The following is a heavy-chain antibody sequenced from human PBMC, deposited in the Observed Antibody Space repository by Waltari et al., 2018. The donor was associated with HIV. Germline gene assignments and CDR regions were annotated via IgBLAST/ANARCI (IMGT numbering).Heavy chain of an antibody. J-gene: IGHJ6*02. CDR2: IWYDASNK. CDR3: AREGNVDIVATMDYYGMDV. D-gene: IGHD5-12*01. Sequence: QVQLVESGGGVVQPGRSLRLSCAASGFTFSSYGLHWVRQAPGKGREWVALIWYDASNKYYADSVKGRFTISRDNSKNTLYLQMNSLRAEDTAVYYCAREGNVDIVATMDYYGMDVWGQGTTVTVSS. V-gene: IGHV3-33*08. CDR1: GFTFSSYG.